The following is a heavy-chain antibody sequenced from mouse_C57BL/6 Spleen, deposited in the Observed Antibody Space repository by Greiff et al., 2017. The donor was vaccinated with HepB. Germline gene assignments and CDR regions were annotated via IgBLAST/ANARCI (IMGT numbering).Heavy chain of an antibody. CDR2: ISYDGSN. CDR1: GYSITSGYY. D-gene: IGHD2-1*01. J-gene: IGHJ2*01. V-gene: IGHV3-6*01. CDR3: AGGNSLDY. Sequence: VQLKESGPGLVKPSQSLSLTCSVTGYSITSGYYWNWIRQFPGNKLEWMGYISYDGSNNYNPSLKNRISITRDTSKNQFFLKLNSVTTEDTATYYCAGGNSLDYWGQGTTLTVSS.